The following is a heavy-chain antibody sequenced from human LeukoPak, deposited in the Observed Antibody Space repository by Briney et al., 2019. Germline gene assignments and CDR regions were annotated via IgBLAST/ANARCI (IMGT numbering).Heavy chain of an antibody. D-gene: IGHD5-12*01. Sequence: GASVKVSCKASGYTFTSYDIHWVRPATGQGLEWMGWMNPNSGNTGYAQKFQGRVTMTRNTSISTAYMELSSLRSEDTAVYYCARGRGYSGYDYFFWGQGTLVTVSS. CDR2: MNPNSGNT. V-gene: IGHV1-8*01. J-gene: IGHJ4*02. CDR3: ARGRGYSGYDYFF. CDR1: GYTFTSYD.